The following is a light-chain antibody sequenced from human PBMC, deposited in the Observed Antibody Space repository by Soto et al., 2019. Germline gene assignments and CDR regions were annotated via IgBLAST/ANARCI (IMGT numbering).Light chain of an antibody. V-gene: IGKV3-20*01. CDR2: GAS. CDR3: QQYGSSPRT. Sequence: EILMTQSPGPLSLSPGERATLSCRASQSFTSNFLAWYQQRPGQAPRLLIYGASNRATGVPDRFSGSGSGTDFTLTISRLEPEDFAVYYCQQYGSSPRTFGQGTKVDIK. CDR1: QSFTSNF. J-gene: IGKJ1*01.